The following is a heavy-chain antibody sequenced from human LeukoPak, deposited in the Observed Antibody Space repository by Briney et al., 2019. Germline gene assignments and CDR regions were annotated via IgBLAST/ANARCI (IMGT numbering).Heavy chain of an antibody. Sequence: SETLSLTCTVSGGSISSYYWSWIRQPAGKGLEWIGRIYTSGSTNYNPSLKSRVTMSVDTFKNQFSLKLSSVAAADTAVYYCARELRYSYGYRFDYWGQGTLVTVSS. D-gene: IGHD5-18*01. CDR2: IYTSGST. V-gene: IGHV4-4*07. J-gene: IGHJ4*02. CDR1: GGSISSYY. CDR3: ARELRYSYGYRFDY.